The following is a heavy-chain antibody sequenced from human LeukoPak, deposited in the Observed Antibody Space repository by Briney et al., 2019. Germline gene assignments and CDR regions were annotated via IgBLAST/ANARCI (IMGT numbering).Heavy chain of an antibody. CDR2: ISSSGSTI. Sequence: AGGSLRLSCAASGFTFSDYYMSWIRQAPGKGLEWVSYISSSGSTIYYADSVKGRFTISRDIAKNSLYLQMNSLRAEDTAVYYCARDPEYYDSSGTFDYWGQGTLVTVSS. V-gene: IGHV3-11*01. CDR1: GFTFSDYY. D-gene: IGHD3-22*01. CDR3: ARDPEYYDSSGTFDY. J-gene: IGHJ4*02.